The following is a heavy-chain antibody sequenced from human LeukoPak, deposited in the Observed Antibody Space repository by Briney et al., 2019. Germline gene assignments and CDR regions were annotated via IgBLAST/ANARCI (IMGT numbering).Heavy chain of an antibody. D-gene: IGHD3-9*01. CDR3: ARGNLVIPIDY. J-gene: IGHJ4*02. CDR1: GFTVSSNY. CDR2: IYSGGST. V-gene: IGHV3-53*01. Sequence: GGSLRLSCAASGFTVSSNYMSWVRQAPGKGLEWVSVIYSGGSTYYADSVKGRFTISRDNSKNTLYLQMNSLRAEDTAVYYCARGNLVIPIDYWGQGTLVTVSS.